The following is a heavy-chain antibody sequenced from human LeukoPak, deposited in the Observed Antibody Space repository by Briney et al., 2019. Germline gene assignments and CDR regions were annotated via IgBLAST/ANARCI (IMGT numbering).Heavy chain of an antibody. D-gene: IGHD5-12*01. V-gene: IGHV3-9*01. CDR1: GFTFDDYA. Sequence: GGSLRLSCAASGFTFDDYAMHWVRLVPGKGLEWVSGISWNSDTIGYGDSVKGRFTISRNNAKNSLYLQMNSLRPEDTALYYCATNGGGDSGYGNFDYWGQGTLVTVSS. J-gene: IGHJ4*02. CDR3: ATNGGGDSGYGNFDY. CDR2: ISWNSDTI.